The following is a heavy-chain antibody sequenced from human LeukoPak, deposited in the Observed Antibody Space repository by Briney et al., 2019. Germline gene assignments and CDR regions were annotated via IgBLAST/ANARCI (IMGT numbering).Heavy chain of an antibody. Sequence: SETLSLTCAVSGGSFSGYYWSWLRQPPGKGLEWIGEINHSGSTDYNPSLKSRVTISADTSENQFSLKLSSVTAADTAVYFCQRGLGYYYDSRRFDPWGQGTLVNVSS. CDR3: QRGLGYYYDSRRFDP. CDR2: INHSGST. V-gene: IGHV4-34*01. D-gene: IGHD3-22*01. J-gene: IGHJ5*02. CDR1: GGSFSGYY.